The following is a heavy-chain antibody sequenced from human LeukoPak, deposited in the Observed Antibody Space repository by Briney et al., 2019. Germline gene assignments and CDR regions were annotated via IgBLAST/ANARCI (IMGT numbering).Heavy chain of an antibody. CDR3: AKGGKRWLQSPFDY. V-gene: IGHV3-23*01. J-gene: IGHJ4*02. Sequence: PGGSLRLSCAASGFTFSSYAMSWVRQAPGKGLEWVSAISGSGGSTYYADSVKGRFTISRDNSKNTLYPQMNSLRAEDTAVYYCAKGGKRWLQSPFDYWGQGTLVTVSS. CDR2: ISGSGGST. CDR1: GFTFSSYA. D-gene: IGHD5-24*01.